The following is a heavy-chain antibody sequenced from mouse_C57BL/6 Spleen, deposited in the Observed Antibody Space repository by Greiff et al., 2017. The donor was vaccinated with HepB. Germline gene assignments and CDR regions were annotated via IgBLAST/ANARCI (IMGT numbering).Heavy chain of an antibody. CDR3: AISYYGSSWYFDV. Sequence: VQLQQSGPELVKPGASVKLSCKASGYTFTSDDINWVQRRPGQGLEWIGWMYPRDGSTKYNEKFKGKATLTVETSSSTAYMELQSLTSEDSAVYFCAISYYGSSWYFDVWGTGTTFTVSS. CDR2: MYPRDGST. V-gene: IGHV1-85*01. CDR1: GYTFTSDD. D-gene: IGHD1-1*01. J-gene: IGHJ1*03.